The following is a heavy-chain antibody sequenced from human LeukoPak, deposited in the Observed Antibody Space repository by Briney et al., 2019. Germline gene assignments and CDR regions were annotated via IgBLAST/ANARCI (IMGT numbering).Heavy chain of an antibody. CDR1: GGSFSGYY. CDR2: INHSGST. V-gene: IGHV4-34*01. CDR3: ATGRADAYYDYVWGSYRYPYYFDY. J-gene: IGHJ4*02. D-gene: IGHD3-16*02. Sequence: PSETLSLTCAVYGGSFSGYYWSWIRQPPGKGLEWIGEINHSGSTNYNPSLKSRVTISVDTSKNQFSLKLSSATAADTAVYYCATGRADAYYDYVWGSYRYPYYFDYWGQGTLVTVSS.